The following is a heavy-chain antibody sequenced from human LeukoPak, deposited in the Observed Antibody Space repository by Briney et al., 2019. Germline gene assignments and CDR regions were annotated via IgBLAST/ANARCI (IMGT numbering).Heavy chain of an antibody. J-gene: IGHJ5*02. Sequence: SSETLSLTCTVSGGSLSSYYWSWIRPPPGKGLEWIGYIYYCGSTNYNPSLKRRDTISVDTSKNQFSLKLSSVTAADTAVYYCARGGKYQLQRSWFDPWGQGTLVTVSS. V-gene: IGHV4-59*13. CDR1: GGSLSSYY. CDR3: ARGGKYQLQRSWFDP. D-gene: IGHD2-2*01. CDR2: IYYCGST.